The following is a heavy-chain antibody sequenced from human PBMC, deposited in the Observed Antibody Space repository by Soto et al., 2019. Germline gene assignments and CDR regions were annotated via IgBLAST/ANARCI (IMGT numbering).Heavy chain of an antibody. J-gene: IGHJ6*02. Sequence: QMQLVESGGGVVQPGGSLRLSCAASGFTFNYYPMHWVRQAPGKGLEWVAVVSFDGSNKYYADSVKGRFTISKDNSKNTLYLLMNSLRREATAVYYCARLPGPLVAVLYIYPLDGREAMSDVDVWGQGTTVTVSS. CDR3: ARLPGPLVAVLYIYPLDGREAMSDVDV. V-gene: IGHV3-30-3*01. D-gene: IGHD6-19*01. CDR1: GFTFNYYP. CDR2: VSFDGSNK.